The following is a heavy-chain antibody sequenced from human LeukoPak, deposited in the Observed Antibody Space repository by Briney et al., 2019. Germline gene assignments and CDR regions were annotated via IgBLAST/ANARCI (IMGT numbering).Heavy chain of an antibody. CDR3: ARGLNYDILTGYYNGDDDFDI. CDR1: GFTFSSYW. CDR2: IKQDGSEK. J-gene: IGHJ3*02. Sequence: GGSLRLSCAASGFTFSSYWMSWVRQAPGKGREWVANIKQDGSEKYYVDSVKGRFTISRDNAKNSLYLQMNSVRAEDTAVYYCARGLNYDILTGYYNGDDDFDIWGQGTMVTVSS. D-gene: IGHD3-9*01. V-gene: IGHV3-7*01.